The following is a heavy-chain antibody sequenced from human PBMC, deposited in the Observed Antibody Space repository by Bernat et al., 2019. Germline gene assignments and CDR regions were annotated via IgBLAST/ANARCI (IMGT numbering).Heavy chain of an antibody. CDR3: ARGGSKLWFGELLLDY. V-gene: IGHV3-33*01. CDR2: IWYDGSNK. J-gene: IGHJ4*02. CDR1: GFTFSSYG. Sequence: QVQLVESGGGVVQPGRSLRLSCAASGFTFSSYGMHWVRQAPGKGLEWVAVIWYDGSNKYYAESVKGRFTISRDNSKNTLYLQMNSLRAEDTAVYYCARGGSKLWFGELLLDYWGQGTLVTVSS. D-gene: IGHD3-10*01.